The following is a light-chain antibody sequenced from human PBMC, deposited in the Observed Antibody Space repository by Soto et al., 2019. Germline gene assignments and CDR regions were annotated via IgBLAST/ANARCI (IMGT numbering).Light chain of an antibody. CDR2: GAS. J-gene: IGKJ5*01. CDR1: QSVSSSS. V-gene: IGKV3-20*01. Sequence: EIVLTQSPGTLSLSPGERATLSCRASQSVSSSSLAWYQQRPGQAPRLLIFGASSRATGIPDRFSGSGSGTDFTLTISRLEPEDFAVYYCQQYGSSPPITFGQGTRL. CDR3: QQYGSSPPIT.